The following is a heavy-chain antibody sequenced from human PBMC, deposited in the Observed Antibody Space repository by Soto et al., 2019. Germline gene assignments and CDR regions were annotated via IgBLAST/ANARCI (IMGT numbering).Heavy chain of an antibody. CDR3: ARAGVYDFWSGYYPASYYYYMDV. D-gene: IGHD3-3*01. J-gene: IGHJ6*03. V-gene: IGHV1-8*01. CDR1: GYTFTSYD. CDR2: MNPNSGNT. Sequence: GASVKVSCKASGYTFTSYDINWVRQATGQGLEWMGWMNPNSGNTGYAQKFQGRVTMTRNTSISTAYMELSSLRSEDTAVYYCARAGVYDFWSGYYPASYYYYMDVWGKETTVTVSS.